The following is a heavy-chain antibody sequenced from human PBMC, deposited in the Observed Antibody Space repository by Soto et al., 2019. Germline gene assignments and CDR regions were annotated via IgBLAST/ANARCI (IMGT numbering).Heavy chain of an antibody. CDR2: ISGSGGST. J-gene: IGHJ3*02. D-gene: IGHD3-22*01. V-gene: IGHV3-23*01. CDR1: GFTFSSYA. CDR3: AKDTAYYYDRSGYYPDAFDI. Sequence: PGGSRRLSCAASGFTFSSYAMSWARQAQRKGLEWVSAISGSGGSTYYADSVKGRFTIYRDNSKNTLYLQMNSLRAEDTAVYYCAKDTAYYYDRSGYYPDAFDIWGRGTMVTVSS.